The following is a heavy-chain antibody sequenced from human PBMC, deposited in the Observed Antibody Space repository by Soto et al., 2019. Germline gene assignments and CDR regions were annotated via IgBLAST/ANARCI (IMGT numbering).Heavy chain of an antibody. CDR3: SRDIYHDSSGVFDY. V-gene: IGHV3-33*01. CDR1: GFTFSNFG. Sequence: GGSLRLCCSASGFTFSNFGMHLVRQAPGKGLEWVSVIWYYGNSKYYAHSVKGRFTISRDNSKNTLSLQMNNLRAEDTAVYYCSRDIYHDSSGVFDYWGQGTLVTVSS. CDR2: IWYYGNSK. D-gene: IGHD3-22*01. J-gene: IGHJ4*02.